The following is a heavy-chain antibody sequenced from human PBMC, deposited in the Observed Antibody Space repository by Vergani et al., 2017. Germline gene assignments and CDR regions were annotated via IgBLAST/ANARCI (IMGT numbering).Heavy chain of an antibody. CDR3: ARRPYYYDSSGYSKYYYYGMDV. J-gene: IGHJ6*02. V-gene: IGHV4-34*01. D-gene: IGHD3-22*01. CDR1: GGSFSGYY. Sequence: QVQLQQWGAGLLKPSETLSLPCAVYGGSFSGYYWSWIRQPPGKGLEWIGEINHSGSTNYNPSLKSRVTISVDTSKNQFSLKLSSVTAADTAVYYCARRPYYYDSSGYSKYYYYGMDVWGQGTTVTVSS. CDR2: INHSGST.